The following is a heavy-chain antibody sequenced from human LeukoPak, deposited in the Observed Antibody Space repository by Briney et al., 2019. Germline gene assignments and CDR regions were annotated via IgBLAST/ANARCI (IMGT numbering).Heavy chain of an antibody. CDR3: ARGVPVAGLDF. J-gene: IGHJ4*02. V-gene: IGHV4-4*02. D-gene: IGHD6-19*01. CDR2: IYHSGST. CDR1: GGGISSSNW. Sequence: SETLSLTCAVSGGGISSSNWWSWVRQPPGKGLEWIGEIYHSGSTNYNPSLKRRVTISVDKSKNQFSLKLSSVTAADTAVYHCARGVPVAGLDFWGQGTLVTVSS.